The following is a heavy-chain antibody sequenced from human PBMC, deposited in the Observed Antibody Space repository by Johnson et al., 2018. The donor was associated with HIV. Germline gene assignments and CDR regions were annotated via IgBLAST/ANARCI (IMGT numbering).Heavy chain of an antibody. CDR2: ISYDGSNK. Sequence: QVQLVESGGGVVQPGRSLRLSCAASGFTFSSYAMHLVRQAPGKGLEWVAVISYDGSNKYYADSVKGRFTISRDNSKNTLYLQMNSLRAEDTAVYYCAKLRDYYDSSGWPNAFDIWGQGTMVIVSS. D-gene: IGHD3-22*01. J-gene: IGHJ3*02. CDR1: GFTFSSYA. V-gene: IGHV3-30*18. CDR3: AKLRDYYDSSGWPNAFDI.